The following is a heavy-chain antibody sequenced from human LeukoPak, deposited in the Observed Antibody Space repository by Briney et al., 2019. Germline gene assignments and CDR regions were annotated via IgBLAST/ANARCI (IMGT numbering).Heavy chain of an antibody. CDR3: AIGRVSSGWYRPSYYYYMDV. CDR2: IYYSGSS. CDR1: GGSISSGDYY. Sequence: PSETLSLTCTVSGGSISSGDYYWSWIRQPAGKSLEWSGYIYYSGSSYYNPSLKSRVTISVDTSKNQFSLKLSSVTAADTAVYYCAIGRVSSGWYRPSYYYYMDVWGKGTTVTVSS. V-gene: IGHV4-30-4*08. D-gene: IGHD6-19*01. J-gene: IGHJ6*03.